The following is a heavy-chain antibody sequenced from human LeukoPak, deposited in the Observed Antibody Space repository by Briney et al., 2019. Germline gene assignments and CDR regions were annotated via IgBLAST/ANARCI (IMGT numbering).Heavy chain of an antibody. CDR1: GGSISSYY. D-gene: IGHD1-26*01. CDR3: ARESVGATYYYYYYMDV. J-gene: IGHJ6*03. CDR2: IYYSGST. Sequence: SETLSLTCTVSGGSISSYYWSWIRQPPGKGLEWIGYIYYSGSTNYNPSLKSRVTISVDTSKNQFSLKLSSVTAADTAVYYCARESVGATYYYYYYMDVWGKGTTVTVSS. V-gene: IGHV4-59*01.